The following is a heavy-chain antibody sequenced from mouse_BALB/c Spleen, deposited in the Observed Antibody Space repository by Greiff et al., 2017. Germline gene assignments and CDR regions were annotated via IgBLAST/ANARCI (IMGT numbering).Heavy chain of an antibody. J-gene: IGHJ3*01. CDR3: ASDYDYDSWFAY. CDR2: ISSGSSTI. Sequence: EVQRVESGGGLVQPGGSRKLSCAASGFTFSSFGMHWVRQAPEKGLEWVAYISSGSSTIYYADTVKGRFTISRDNPKNTLFLQMTSLRSEDTAMYYCASDYDYDSWFAYWGQGTLVTVSA. V-gene: IGHV5-17*02. CDR1: GFTFSSFG. D-gene: IGHD2-4*01.